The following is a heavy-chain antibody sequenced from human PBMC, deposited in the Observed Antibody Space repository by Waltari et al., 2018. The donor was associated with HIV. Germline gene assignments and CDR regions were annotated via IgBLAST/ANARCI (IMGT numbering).Heavy chain of an antibody. J-gene: IGHJ3*02. CDR3: ARRGIQLWFYAFDI. CDR1: GGSISSGSYY. V-gene: IGHV4-61*02. D-gene: IGHD5-18*01. CDR2: IYTSGST. Sequence: QVQLQESGPGLVKPSQTLSLTCTVSGGSISSGSYYCRWIRQPAGKGLEWIGRIYTSGSTNYNPSLKSRVTISVDTSKNQFSLKLSSVTAADTAVYYCARRGIQLWFYAFDIWGQGTMVTVSS.